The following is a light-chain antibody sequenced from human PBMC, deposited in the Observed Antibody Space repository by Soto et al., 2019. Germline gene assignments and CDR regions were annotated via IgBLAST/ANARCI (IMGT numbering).Light chain of an antibody. V-gene: IGKV1-39*01. CDR3: QQSYSSPQMYT. Sequence: DIQMTQSPSSLSASVGDRVTITCRASQRISNSLNWYQQKPAKAPDLLLYAASNLPSGVPSRFSGSGSGTDFTLTISSLQPEDFATYYCQQSYSSPQMYTFGQGTKLEIK. CDR1: QRISNS. CDR2: AAS. J-gene: IGKJ2*01.